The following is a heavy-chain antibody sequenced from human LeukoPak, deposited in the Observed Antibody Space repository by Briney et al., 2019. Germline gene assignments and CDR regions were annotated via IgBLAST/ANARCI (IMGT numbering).Heavy chain of an antibody. Sequence: SQTLSLTCAISGDIVSSNSAAWNWIRQSPSRGLEWLGRTYYGSRWSNNYAVSVKSRITINPDTSKNQFSLQLNSVTPEDPAVYYCARSDRAVGPAFDIWGQGTMVTVSS. V-gene: IGHV6-1*01. J-gene: IGHJ3*02. CDR1: GDIVSSNSAA. CDR3: ARSDRAVGPAFDI. D-gene: IGHD1-14*01. CDR2: TYYGSRWSN.